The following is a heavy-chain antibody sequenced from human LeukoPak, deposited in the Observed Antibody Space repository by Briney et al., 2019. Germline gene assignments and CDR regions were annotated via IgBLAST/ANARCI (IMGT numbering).Heavy chain of an antibody. V-gene: IGHV4-34*01. CDR2: IKHSGST. J-gene: IGHJ4*02. D-gene: IGHD3-16*02. CDR1: GGSFSGYY. CDR3: ARLHYVWGSYRSQSRFDY. Sequence: SETLFLTCAVYGGSFSGYYWSWIRQPPGKGLEWIGEIKHSGSTNYNPSLKSRVTISVDTSKNQFSLKLSSVTAADTAVYYCARLHYVWGSYRSQSRFDYWGQGTLVTVSS.